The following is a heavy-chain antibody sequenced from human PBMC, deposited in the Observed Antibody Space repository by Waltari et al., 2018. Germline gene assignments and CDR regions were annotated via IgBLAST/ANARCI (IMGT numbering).Heavy chain of an antibody. Sequence: QVQLQESGPGLVKPSETLSLTCAVSGYSISSGYYWGWIRQPPGKGLEWIGSIYHSGSTYYNPSLKSRVTISVDTSNNQFSLKLSSVTAADTAVYYCARAHGSGSSSYYYMDVWGKGTTVTVSS. V-gene: IGHV4-38-2*01. J-gene: IGHJ6*03. CDR1: GYSISSGYY. D-gene: IGHD3-10*01. CDR2: IYHSGST. CDR3: ARAHGSGSSSYYYMDV.